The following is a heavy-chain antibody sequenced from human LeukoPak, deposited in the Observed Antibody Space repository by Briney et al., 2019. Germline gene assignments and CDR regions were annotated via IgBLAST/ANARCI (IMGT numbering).Heavy chain of an antibody. CDR2: IWFDGTNK. Sequence: GGSLRLSCAASGFAFSTYGMHWVRQAPGKGLEGVAVIWFDGTNKYYADSVKGRFTISRDNFENTLYLQMNSLRAEDTAVYYCARRLYCSGTSCYTGPDAFDVWGQGTVVTASP. V-gene: IGHV3-33*01. CDR3: ARRLYCSGTSCYTGPDAFDV. D-gene: IGHD2-2*01. J-gene: IGHJ3*01. CDR1: GFAFSTYG.